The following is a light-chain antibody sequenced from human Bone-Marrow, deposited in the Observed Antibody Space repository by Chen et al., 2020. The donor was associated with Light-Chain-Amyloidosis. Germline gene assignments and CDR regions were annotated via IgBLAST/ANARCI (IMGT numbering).Light chain of an antibody. CDR3: SSYTITNTLV. CDR1: SSDVGGDIH. J-gene: IGLJ1*01. Sequence: SALTQPAPVSGSPGQSITITFTSTSSDVGGDIHVSWYQQHPDKAPKLMIYEVTNRPSWVPDRFSGSKSDNTASLTISGLQTEDEADYFCSSYTITNTLVFGSGTRVTVL. V-gene: IGLV2-14*01. CDR2: EVT.